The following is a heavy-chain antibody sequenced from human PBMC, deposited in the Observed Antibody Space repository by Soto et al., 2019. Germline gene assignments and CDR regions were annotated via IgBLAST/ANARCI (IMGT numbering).Heavy chain of an antibody. J-gene: IGHJ4*02. D-gene: IGHD2-2*01. CDR3: EREGSTWYFDS. V-gene: IGHV3-11*01. Sequence: GGSLRLSCAASGFTFSDYYMSWIRQVPGKGLEWISYISNGGTIYYADSVKGRFTISRDNAKNSLYLQMNSLRAEDTAVYFCEREGSTWYFDSWGQGTLVTVSS. CDR1: GFTFSDYY. CDR2: ISNGGTI.